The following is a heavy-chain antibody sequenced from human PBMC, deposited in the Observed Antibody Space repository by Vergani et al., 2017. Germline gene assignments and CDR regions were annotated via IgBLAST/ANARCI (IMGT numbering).Heavy chain of an antibody. V-gene: IGHV1-2*02. J-gene: IGHJ5*01. Sequence: QVQLMQSGPVMKKPGGSMKVSCQASESTFSDYNIHWVRQAPGQGLQWMGWISPKTGDTDYLQRFQDRVTMTIDASTKTVYLKMTRLTSDETAIYYCAHSWNFGRRDWFDSWGPGTLVTVSS. CDR2: ISPKTGDT. CDR1: ESTFSDYN. CDR3: AHSWNFGRRDWFDS. D-gene: IGHD1-26*01.